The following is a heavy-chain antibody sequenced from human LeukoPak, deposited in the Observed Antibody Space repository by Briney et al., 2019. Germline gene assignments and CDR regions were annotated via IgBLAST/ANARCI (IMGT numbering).Heavy chain of an antibody. V-gene: IGHV4-39*01. CDR2: MFYGGTT. CDR1: GGSISSSSYY. Sequence: SETLSLTCKVPGGSISSSSYYRGWVRQPPGKGLEWIGSMFYGGTTYYNPSLKSRVTISVDTSKNQFSLRLSSVTAADTAVYYCACRPATYDDVWGIGAFDIWGQGTMVTVSS. CDR3: ACRPATYDDVWGIGAFDI. J-gene: IGHJ3*02. D-gene: IGHD3-16*01.